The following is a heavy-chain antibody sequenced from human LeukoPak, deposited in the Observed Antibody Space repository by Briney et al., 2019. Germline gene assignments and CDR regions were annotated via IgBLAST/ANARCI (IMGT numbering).Heavy chain of an antibody. CDR2: ISVDGRDT. V-gene: IGHV3-30-3*01. D-gene: IGHD6-13*01. Sequence: PGGSLRLSCAASGFTFSNYPMHWVRQAPGKGLEWVAVISVDGRDTHYADSVKGRFTISRDNSKNTLYLQMNSLRAEDTAVYYCAKDLRIAAAIFDYWGQGTLVTVSS. CDR1: GFTFSNYP. J-gene: IGHJ4*02. CDR3: AKDLRIAAAIFDY.